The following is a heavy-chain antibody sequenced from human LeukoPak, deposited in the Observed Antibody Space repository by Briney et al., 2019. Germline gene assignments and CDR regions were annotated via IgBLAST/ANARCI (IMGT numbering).Heavy chain of an antibody. CDR1: GGSISSYY. V-gene: IGHV4-59*01. CDR2: IYYSGST. CDR3: ARVLYYYDSSGYYYDAFDI. J-gene: IGHJ3*02. D-gene: IGHD3-22*01. Sequence: KPSETLSLTCTVSGGSISSYYWSWIRQPPGKGLEWIGYIYYSGSTNYNPSLKSRVTISVDTSKNQFSLKLSSVTDADTAVYYCARVLYYYDSSGYYYDAFDIWGQGTMVTVSS.